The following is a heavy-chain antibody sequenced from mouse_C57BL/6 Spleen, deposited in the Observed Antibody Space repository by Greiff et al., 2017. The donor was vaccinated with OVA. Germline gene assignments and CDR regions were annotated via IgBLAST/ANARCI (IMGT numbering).Heavy chain of an antibody. J-gene: IGHJ3*01. CDR3: ARGYDYDGWFAY. CDR2: ISSGSSTI. V-gene: IGHV5-17*01. D-gene: IGHD2-4*01. CDR1: GFTFSDYG. Sequence: DVHLVESGGGLVKPGGSLKLSCAASGFTFSDYGMHWVRQAPEKGLERVAYISSGSSTIYYADTVKGRFTISRDNAKNTLFLQMTSLRSEDTAMYYCARGYDYDGWFAYWGQGTLVTVSA.